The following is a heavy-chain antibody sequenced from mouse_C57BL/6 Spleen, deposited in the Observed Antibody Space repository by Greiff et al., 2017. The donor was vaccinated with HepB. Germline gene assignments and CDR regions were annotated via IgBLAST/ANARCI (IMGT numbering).Heavy chain of an antibody. J-gene: IGHJ2*01. Sequence: VQLQQSGPALVKPGASVKISCRASGSAFSSSWLNWVQPRPGTGLEWIGRVYPGDGATNYNGKFKGKATQTADKSSSTAYMQLSSLTSEDSAVYFCAGSKYYFDDWGQGTTLTVSS. CDR3: AGSKYYFDD. CDR2: VYPGDGAT. CDR1: GSAFSSSW. V-gene: IGHV1-82*01.